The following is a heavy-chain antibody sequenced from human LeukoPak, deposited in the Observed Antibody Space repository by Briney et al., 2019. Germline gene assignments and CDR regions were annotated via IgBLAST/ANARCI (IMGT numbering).Heavy chain of an antibody. V-gene: IGHV5-51*01. CDR3: ARTPWHDSSGYYNAFDI. Sequence: GESLKISCKGSGYSFTSYWIGWVRQMPGKGLEWMGIIYPGDSDTRYSPSFQGQVTISADKSISTAYLQWSSLKASDTAMYYCARTPWHDSSGYYNAFDIWGPGTMVTVSS. CDR2: IYPGDSDT. CDR1: GYSFTSYW. J-gene: IGHJ3*02. D-gene: IGHD3-22*01.